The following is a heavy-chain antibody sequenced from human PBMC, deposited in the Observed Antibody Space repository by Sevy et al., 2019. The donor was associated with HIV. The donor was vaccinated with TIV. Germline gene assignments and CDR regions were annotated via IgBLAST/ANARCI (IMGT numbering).Heavy chain of an antibody. CDR1: GFTFSANW. CDR3: AHETFGRFES. Sequence: GGSLRLSCAASGFTFSANWMNWVRQAPGKGLEWVANIKADGSDKNYVDPVEGRFTISRDNAKNLLFLQMNSLRVEDTAVYYCAHETFGRFESWGQGTLVTVSS. D-gene: IGHD3-16*01. J-gene: IGHJ4*02. V-gene: IGHV3-7*01. CDR2: IKADGSDK.